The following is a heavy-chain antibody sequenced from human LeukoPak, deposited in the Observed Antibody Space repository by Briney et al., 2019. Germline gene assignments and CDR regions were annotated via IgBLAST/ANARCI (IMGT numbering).Heavy chain of an antibody. V-gene: IGHV3-23*01. CDR2: ISGSGGST. J-gene: IGHJ3*02. CDR3: AKPPDCSSTSCYEGAFDI. Sequence: GGSLRLSCAASGFTFSSYAMSWVRQAPGKGLEWVSAISGSGGSTYYADSVKGRFTISRDNSKNTLYLQMNSLRAEDTAVYYCAKPPDCSSTSCYEGAFDIWGQGTMVTVSS. D-gene: IGHD2-2*01. CDR1: GFTFSSYA.